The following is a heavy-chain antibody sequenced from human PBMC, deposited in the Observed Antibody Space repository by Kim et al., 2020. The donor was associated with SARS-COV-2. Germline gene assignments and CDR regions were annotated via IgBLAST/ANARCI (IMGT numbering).Heavy chain of an antibody. V-gene: IGHV4-39*01. CDR2: IYYSGST. D-gene: IGHD6-19*01. Sequence: SETLSLTCTVSGGSISSSSYYWGWIRQPPGKGLEWIGSIYYSGSTYYNPSLKSRVTISVDTSKNQFSLKLSSVTAADTAVYYCARHSPQWLVQPRFDYWGQGTLVTVSS. J-gene: IGHJ4*02. CDR3: ARHSPQWLVQPRFDY. CDR1: GGSISSSSYY.